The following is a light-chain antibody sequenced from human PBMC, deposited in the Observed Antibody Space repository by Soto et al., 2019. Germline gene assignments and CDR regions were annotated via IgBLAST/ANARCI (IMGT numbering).Light chain of an antibody. Sequence: DIQMTQSPSTLSASVGDRVTITCRASQIISSWLAWYQQKPGIAPKLLIYDASTLQSGVPSRFSGSESGTEFTLTISSLQPDDFATYYCQQYHSYSYTFGQGTKLEFK. V-gene: IGKV1-5*01. CDR2: DAS. CDR1: QIISSW. J-gene: IGKJ2*01. CDR3: QQYHSYSYT.